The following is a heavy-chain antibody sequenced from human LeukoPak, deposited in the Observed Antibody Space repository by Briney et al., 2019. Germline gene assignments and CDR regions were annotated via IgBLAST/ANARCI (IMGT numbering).Heavy chain of an antibody. Sequence: SETLSLTCTVSGGSISSSSYYWGWIRQPPGKGLEWIGSIYYSGRTYDNPSLKSRVTISVDTSKNQFSLKLSSVTAADTAVYYCASGDRLGDFDIWGQGTVVIVSS. CDR2: IYYSGRT. V-gene: IGHV4-39*07. CDR1: GGSISSSSYY. D-gene: IGHD5-12*01. J-gene: IGHJ3*02. CDR3: ASGDRLGDFDI.